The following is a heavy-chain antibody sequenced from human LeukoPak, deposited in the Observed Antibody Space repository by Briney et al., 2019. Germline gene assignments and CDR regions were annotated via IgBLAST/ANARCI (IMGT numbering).Heavy chain of an antibody. D-gene: IGHD2-2*02. CDR3: AKDPLASRYCSSTSCYTNWFDP. Sequence: GGSLRLSCAASGFTFSSYAMSWVRQAPGKGLEWVSAISGSGGSTYYADSVKGRFTISRDNSKNTLYLQVNSLRAEDTAVYYCAKDPLASRYCSSTSCYTNWFDPWGQGTLVTVSS. CDR2: ISGSGGST. V-gene: IGHV3-23*01. J-gene: IGHJ5*02. CDR1: GFTFSSYA.